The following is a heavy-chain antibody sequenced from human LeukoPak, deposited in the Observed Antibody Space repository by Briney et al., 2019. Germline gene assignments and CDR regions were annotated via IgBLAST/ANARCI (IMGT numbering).Heavy chain of an antibody. V-gene: IGHV3-7*01. CDR1: GFTFSSYW. D-gene: IGHD6-19*01. CDR3: ARDETYSSDWQSNHYYYYMDV. Sequence: GGSLRLSCAASGFTFSSYWMSWVRQAPGKGLEWVANIKQDGSEKYYVDSVKGRFTISRDNAKNSLYLQMNSLRAEDTAVYYCARDETYSSDWQSNHYYYYMDVWGKGTTVTVSS. J-gene: IGHJ6*03. CDR2: IKQDGSEK.